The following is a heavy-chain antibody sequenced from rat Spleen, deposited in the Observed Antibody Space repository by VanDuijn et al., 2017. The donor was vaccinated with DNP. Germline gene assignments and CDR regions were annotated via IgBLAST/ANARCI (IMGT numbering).Heavy chain of an antibody. D-gene: IGHD1-1*01. CDR1: GYSITSNY. V-gene: IGHV3-3*01. Sequence: EVQLQESGPGLVKPSQSLSLTCSVTGYSITSNYWGWIRKFPGHKLEWMGFINSAGSTDYTPSLKSRISITRDTSKNQFFLQVNSVTTEDTATYYCTRVDYYSGEEWFPYWGRGTLVTVYS. CDR2: INSAGST. J-gene: IGHJ3*01. CDR3: TRVDYYSGEEWFPY.